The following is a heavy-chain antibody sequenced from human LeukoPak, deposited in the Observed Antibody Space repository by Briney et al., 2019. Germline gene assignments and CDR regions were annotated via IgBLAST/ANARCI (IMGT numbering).Heavy chain of an antibody. Sequence: MTSETLSLTCTVSGGSISSYYWSWIRQPPGKGLEWIGYIYYSGSTNYNPSLKSRVTISVDTSKNQFSLKLSSVTAADTAVYYCARHSGSYSGYYYYMDVWGKGTTVTVSS. D-gene: IGHD1-26*01. J-gene: IGHJ6*03. V-gene: IGHV4-59*08. CDR2: IYYSGST. CDR1: GGSISSYY. CDR3: ARHSGSYSGYYYYMDV.